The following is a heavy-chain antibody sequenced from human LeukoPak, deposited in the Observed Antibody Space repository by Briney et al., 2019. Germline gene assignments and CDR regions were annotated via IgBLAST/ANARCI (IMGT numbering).Heavy chain of an antibody. J-gene: IGHJ4*02. D-gene: IGHD3-22*01. CDR2: ISGSGGST. Sequence: PGGSLRLSCAASGFTFSSYAMSWLRQAPGKGLEWVSAISGSGGSTYYADSVKGRFTISRDNSKNTLYLQMNRLSTEGTAVDYCAKGTYYYDSSGYYSQDYWGEGNLVTVSS. CDR1: GFTFSSYA. V-gene: IGHV3-23*01. CDR3: AKGTYYYDSSGYYSQDY.